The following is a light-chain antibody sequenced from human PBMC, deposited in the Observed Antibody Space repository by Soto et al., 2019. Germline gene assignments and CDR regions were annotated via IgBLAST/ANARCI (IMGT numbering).Light chain of an antibody. Sequence: QSALTQHASVSGSPGQSITISCTGTSSDVGAYNYVSWFQQHPGKAPKLMIYEVSNRPSGISSRFSGSKSGNTASLTISGLQAEDDADYYCSSYTSTSTLVFGVGTKLTVL. V-gene: IGLV2-14*01. J-gene: IGLJ2*01. CDR2: EVS. CDR3: SSYTSTSTLV. CDR1: SSDVGAYNY.